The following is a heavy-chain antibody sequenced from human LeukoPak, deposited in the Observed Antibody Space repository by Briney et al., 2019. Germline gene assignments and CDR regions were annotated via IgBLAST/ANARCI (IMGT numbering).Heavy chain of an antibody. CDR1: GFTFSNYA. J-gene: IGHJ4*02. Sequence: GGSLRLSCAASGFTFSNYAMHWVRQAPGKGLEWVAVISSDGTKKNYADSVKGRFTISRDNSKNTLYVDVNSLRDEDTAVYYCAKEDYGVSIPTQSPQFDYWGQGTLVTVSS. D-gene: IGHD3-10*01. V-gene: IGHV3-30*18. CDR2: ISSDGTKK. CDR3: AKEDYGVSIPTQSPQFDY.